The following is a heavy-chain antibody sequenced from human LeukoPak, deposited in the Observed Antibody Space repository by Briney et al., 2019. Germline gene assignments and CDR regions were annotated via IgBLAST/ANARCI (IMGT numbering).Heavy chain of an antibody. V-gene: IGHV3-30*02. J-gene: IGHJ4*02. CDR1: GFTFSSYG. CDR3: AKDWGYYYDSSGPDY. D-gene: IGHD3-22*01. Sequence: GGSLRLSCAASGFTFSSYGMHWVRQAPGKGLEWVAVIWYDGSNKYYADSVKGRFTISRDNSKNTLYLQMNSLRAEDTAVYYCAKDWGYYYDSSGPDYWGQGTLVTVSS. CDR2: IWYDGSNK.